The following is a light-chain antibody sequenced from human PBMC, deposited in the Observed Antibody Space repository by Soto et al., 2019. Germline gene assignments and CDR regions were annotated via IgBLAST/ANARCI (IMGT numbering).Light chain of an antibody. CDR2: GAS. J-gene: IGKJ3*01. Sequence: EVEMTQSPATLSVSPGERATLSCRASQSVSSNLAWYQQKPGQAPRLLISGASTRATGIPARFSASGSGTDFTLTISGVQSEDFAVYYCQQFNTWPETFGPGTKVDIK. CDR3: QQFNTWPET. CDR1: QSVSSN. V-gene: IGKV3-15*01.